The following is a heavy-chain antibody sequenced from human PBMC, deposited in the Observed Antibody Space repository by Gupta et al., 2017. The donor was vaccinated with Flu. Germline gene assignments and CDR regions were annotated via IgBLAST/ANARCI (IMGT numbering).Heavy chain of an antibody. CDR3: ATAWTGTTLSWFDP. D-gene: IGHD1-7*01. V-gene: IGHV1-24*01. Sequence: QVQLVHSGAEMRKPGASVRVSRKVSVYTLTELSMHWVRRAPGKGLEWMGGFDPEDGETFYAQKFQGRVTMTEDTSTDTAYMELSRLGAEDTAVYYCATAWTGTTLSWFDPWGQGTLVTVSS. J-gene: IGHJ5*02. CDR1: VYTLTELS. CDR2: FDPEDGET.